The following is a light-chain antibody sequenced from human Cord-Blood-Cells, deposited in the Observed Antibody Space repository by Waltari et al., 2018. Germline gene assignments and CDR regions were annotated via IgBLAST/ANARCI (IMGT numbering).Light chain of an antibody. CDR1: QSVSSSD. V-gene: IGKV3-20*01. CDR3: QQYGSSPYT. J-gene: IGKJ2*01. CDR2: GAS. Sequence: EIVLPQSPGTLSLSTGERATLSSRASQSVSSSDLAWYQQKPGQAPRLLIYGASSRATGIPHRFSGSGSETDFTLTISRLEPEDFAGYYCQQYGSSPYTFGQGTKLEIK.